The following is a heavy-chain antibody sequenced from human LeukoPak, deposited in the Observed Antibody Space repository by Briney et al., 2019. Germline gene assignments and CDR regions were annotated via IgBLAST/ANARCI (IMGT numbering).Heavy chain of an antibody. D-gene: IGHD2-15*01. V-gene: IGHV4-59*11. CDR2: IYYSGST. CDR3: ARDRGGGFDY. Sequence: PSETLSLICTVSGGSISSHYWSWIRQPPGKGLEWIGYIYYSGSTNYNPSLKSRVTISVDTSKNQFSLKLSSVTAADTAVYYCARDRGGGFDYWGQGTLVTVSS. J-gene: IGHJ4*02. CDR1: GGSISSHY.